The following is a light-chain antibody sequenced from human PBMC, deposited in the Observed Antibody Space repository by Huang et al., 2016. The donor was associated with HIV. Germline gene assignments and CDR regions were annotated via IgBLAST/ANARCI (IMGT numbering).Light chain of an antibody. Sequence: DIQMTQSPSSLSASVGDRVTITCQASQDISNYLNWYQQKPGKAHKVLIYDAANFETGVPSRFSGSGSGTDFTFTISSLQPEDIATYYCQQYNNLPTFGPGTKVHIK. J-gene: IGKJ3*01. CDR2: DAA. V-gene: IGKV1-33*01. CDR1: QDISNY. CDR3: QQYNNLPT.